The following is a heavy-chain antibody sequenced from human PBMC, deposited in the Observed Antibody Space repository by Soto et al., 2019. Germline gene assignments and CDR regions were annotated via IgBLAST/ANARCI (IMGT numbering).Heavy chain of an antibody. Sequence: GGSLGLSCAASGFTFSNYAMSWVRHAPGKGLEWVSALPERGSSPYYADSGKGRFTISRDNSKNSLYLQMNSLRAEDTAVYYCAKMTSGSYGRNYGMDVWGQGTTVTVSS. D-gene: IGHD5-18*01. V-gene: IGHV3-23*01. J-gene: IGHJ6*02. CDR2: LPERGSSP. CDR3: AKMTSGSYGRNYGMDV. CDR1: GFTFSNYA.